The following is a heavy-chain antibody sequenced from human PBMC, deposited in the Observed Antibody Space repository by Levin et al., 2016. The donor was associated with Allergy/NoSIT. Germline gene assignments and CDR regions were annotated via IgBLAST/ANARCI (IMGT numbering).Heavy chain of an antibody. Sequence: VRQMPGKGLEWVGIISFGAADTRYGPSFQGQVTISADRSIRTAYLQWHSLKASDTATYYCARSQVLVMSGAEDLPNAHSHAMDLWGPGTTVTVSS. CDR2: ISFGAADT. J-gene: IGHJ6*02. CDR3: ARSQVLVMSGAEDLPNAHSHAMDL. D-gene: IGHD3-22*01. V-gene: IGHV5-51*01.